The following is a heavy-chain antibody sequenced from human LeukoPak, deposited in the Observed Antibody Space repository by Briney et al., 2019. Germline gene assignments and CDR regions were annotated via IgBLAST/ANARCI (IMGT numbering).Heavy chain of an antibody. CDR1: GGSISSYY. J-gene: IGHJ5*02. Sequence: SETLSLTCTVSGGSISSYYWSWIRQPPGKGLEWIGNIYYSGSTNYSPSLKSRVTISVYTSKNQFSLKLSSVTAADTAVYYCARVIDGSGSNWFDPWGQGTLVTVSS. D-gene: IGHD3-10*01. CDR3: ARVIDGSGSNWFDP. V-gene: IGHV4-59*12. CDR2: IYYSGST.